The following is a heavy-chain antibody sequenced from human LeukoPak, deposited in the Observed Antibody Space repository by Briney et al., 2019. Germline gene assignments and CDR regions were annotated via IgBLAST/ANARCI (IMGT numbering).Heavy chain of an antibody. V-gene: IGHV3-23*01. CDR3: AKGSPGLKSDY. CDR2: ISGSGGST. D-gene: IGHD3-10*01. Sequence: GGSLRLSCAASGFTVSSNYMTWVRQAPGKGLEWVSAISGSGGSTYYADSVKGRFTIFRDNSKHTLYLQMNSLRAEDTAVYYCAKGSPGLKSDYWGQGTLVTVSS. CDR1: GFTVSSNY. J-gene: IGHJ4*02.